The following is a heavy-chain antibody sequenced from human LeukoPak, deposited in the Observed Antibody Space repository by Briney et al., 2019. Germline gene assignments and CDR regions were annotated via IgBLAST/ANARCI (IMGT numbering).Heavy chain of an antibody. Sequence: SETLSLTCAVYSGSFSDFYWTWIRQPPGMGLEWIGEINHSGRTNYNPSLKSRVTISVDTSKNQFSLKLSSVTAADTAVYYCARDHSTPNAGYMDVWGRGTTVTVSS. D-gene: IGHD2-8*01. CDR3: ARDHSTPNAGYMDV. CDR1: SGSFSDFY. V-gene: IGHV4-34*01. J-gene: IGHJ6*03. CDR2: INHSGRT.